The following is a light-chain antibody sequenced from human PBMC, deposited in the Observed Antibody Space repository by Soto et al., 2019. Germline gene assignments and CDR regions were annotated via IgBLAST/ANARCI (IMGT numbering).Light chain of an antibody. J-gene: IGLJ1*01. CDR2: GNS. Sequence: QSVLTQPPSVSGAPGQRVTISCTGSSSNIGAGYDVHWYQQLPGTAPKLLIYGNSNRPSGVPDRFSGSKSGTSASLAITGLEAEDEADYYCQFYDSSLGGLFVFGAGTKVTVL. V-gene: IGLV1-40*01. CDR3: QFYDSSLGGLFV. CDR1: SSNIGAGYD.